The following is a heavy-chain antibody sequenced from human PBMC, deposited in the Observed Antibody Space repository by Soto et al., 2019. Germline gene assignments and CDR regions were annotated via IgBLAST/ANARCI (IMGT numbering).Heavy chain of an antibody. Sequence: SETLSLTCAVSCYSISSGYYWGWIRQPPGKGLEWIGSIYHSGSTYYNPSLKSRVTISVDTSKNQFSLKLSSVTAADTAVYYCARDYYYDSSGYWAFDYWGQGTLVTVSS. CDR2: IYHSGST. CDR3: ARDYYYDSSGYWAFDY. J-gene: IGHJ4*02. D-gene: IGHD3-22*01. CDR1: CYSISSGYY. V-gene: IGHV4-38-2*02.